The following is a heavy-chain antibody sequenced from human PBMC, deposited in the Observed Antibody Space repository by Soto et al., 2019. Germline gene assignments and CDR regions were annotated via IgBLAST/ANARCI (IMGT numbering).Heavy chain of an antibody. CDR2: IDPSDSYT. CDR1: GYSFTSYW. D-gene: IGHD2-2*01. Sequence: GESLKISCKGSGYSFTSYWISWVRQMPGKGLEWMGRIDPSDSYTNYSPSFQGHVTISADKSISTAYLQWSSLKASDTAMYYCARLHQYCSSTSCYYYYGMDVWGQGTSVTVSS. CDR3: ARLHQYCSSTSCYYYYGMDV. V-gene: IGHV5-10-1*01. J-gene: IGHJ6*02.